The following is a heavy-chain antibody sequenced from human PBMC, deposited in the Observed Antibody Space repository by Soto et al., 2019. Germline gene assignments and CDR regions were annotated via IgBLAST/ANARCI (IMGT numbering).Heavy chain of an antibody. CDR2: ISGSGGST. D-gene: IGHD3-10*01. V-gene: IGHV3-23*01. Sequence: EVQLLESGGSLVQPGGSLRLSCAASGFSFSSYAMSWVRQAPVKGMEWVSAISGSGGSTYYADSVKGRFTISRDNSKNTLYLQMNRLRAEDTAVYYCAKQRGIVRGAHYGWGQGTLVTVSS. CDR1: GFSFSSYA. CDR3: AKQRGIVRGAHYG. J-gene: IGHJ4*02.